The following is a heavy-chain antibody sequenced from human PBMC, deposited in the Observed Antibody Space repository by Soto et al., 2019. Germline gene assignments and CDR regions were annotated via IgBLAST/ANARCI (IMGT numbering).Heavy chain of an antibody. CDR2: ISYDGSNK. CDR3: AKDLRYCSGGSCYASGFYYGMDV. V-gene: IGHV3-30*18. CDR1: GFTFSSYG. Sequence: ESGGGVVQPGRSLRLSCAASGFTFSSYGMHWVRQAPGKGLEWVAVISYDGSNKYYADSVKGRFTISRDNSKNTLYLQMNSLRAEDTAVYYCAKDLRYCSGGSCYASGFYYGMDVWGQGTTVTVSS. J-gene: IGHJ6*02. D-gene: IGHD2-15*01.